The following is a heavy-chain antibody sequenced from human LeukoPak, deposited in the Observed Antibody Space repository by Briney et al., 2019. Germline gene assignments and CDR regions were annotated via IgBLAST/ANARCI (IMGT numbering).Heavy chain of an antibody. CDR3: ARDLGQYYDTSDNWFDP. Sequence: GGSLRLSCAASGFTFSSFEMKWVRQAPGKGLEWVSYISSGGSTIYYADSVKGRFTISRDNAKNTLNLQMNSLRAEGTAVYYCARDLGQYYDTSDNWFDPGAREPWSPSPQ. V-gene: IGHV3-48*03. CDR1: GFTFSSFE. CDR2: ISSGGSTI. D-gene: IGHD3-22*01. J-gene: IGHJ5*02.